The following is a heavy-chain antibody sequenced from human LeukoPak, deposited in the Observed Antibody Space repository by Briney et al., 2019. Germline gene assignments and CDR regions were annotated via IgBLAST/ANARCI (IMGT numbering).Heavy chain of an antibody. CDR2: IWNDGSKK. CDR1: GFSFSTFG. V-gene: IGHV3-33*08. Sequence: GGSLRLSCAASGFSFSTFGMHWARRAPGKGLEWVAVIWNDGSKKFYAESVKGGFTISRDNSQNTLYLQMTPLRAEDTAVYYCGRDSLGGDYWGQGTLVTVSS. J-gene: IGHJ4*02. CDR3: GRDSLGGDY. D-gene: IGHD3-16*01.